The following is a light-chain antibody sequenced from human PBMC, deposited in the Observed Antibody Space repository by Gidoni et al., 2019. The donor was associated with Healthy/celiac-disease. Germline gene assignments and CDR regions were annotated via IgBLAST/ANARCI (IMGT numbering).Light chain of an antibody. CDR1: QSISSW. V-gene: IGKV1-5*03. CDR2: KAS. J-gene: IGKJ2*01. Sequence: DIQMNQSPSTLSASVGDRVTITCRASQSISSWLAWYQQKPGKAPKLLIYKASSVESGVPSRFSGSGSGTEFTLTISSLQPDDFASYYCQQYNSYLYTFGQGTKLEIK. CDR3: QQYNSYLYT.